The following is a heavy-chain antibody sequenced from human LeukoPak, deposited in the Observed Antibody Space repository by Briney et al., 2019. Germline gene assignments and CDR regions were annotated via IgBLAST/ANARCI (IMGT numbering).Heavy chain of an antibody. CDR2: IIPIFGTA. V-gene: IGHV1-69*05. Sequence: SVKVSCKASGGTFSSYAISWVRQAPGQGREWMGGIIPIFGTANYAQKFQGRVTITTDESTSTAYMELSSLRSEDTAVDYCARGGEVDFWGDYWGQGTLVTVSA. J-gene: IGHJ4*02. D-gene: IGHD3/OR15-3a*01. CDR1: GGTFSSYA. CDR3: ARGGEVDFWGDY.